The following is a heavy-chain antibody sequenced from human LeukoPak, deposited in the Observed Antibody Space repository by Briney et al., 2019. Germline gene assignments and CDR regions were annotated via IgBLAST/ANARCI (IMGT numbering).Heavy chain of an antibody. Sequence: ASVKVSCKASGYSFTGHYIHWVRQAPGQGLEWMGWINPSSGGTNYAQKFQGCVTMTRDMSINTAYMELSRLTSDDTAVYYCARLPWETSRPPEPDYWGQGTLVTVSS. J-gene: IGHJ4*02. D-gene: IGHD1-14*01. CDR2: INPSSGGT. V-gene: IGHV1-2*04. CDR3: ARLPWETSRPPEPDY. CDR1: GYSFTGHY.